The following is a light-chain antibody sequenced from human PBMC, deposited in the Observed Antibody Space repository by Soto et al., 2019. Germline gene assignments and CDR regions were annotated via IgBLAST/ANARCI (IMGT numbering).Light chain of an antibody. CDR2: GAS. J-gene: IGKJ5*01. CDR1: QSVGSDY. CDR3: QQRSNWPPKIT. V-gene: IGKV3-11*01. Sequence: EFVLTQSPGTLSVSKGERATLSWRASQSVGSDYLAWYQQKRRQAPRLLMYGASNRATGIPARFSGSGSGTDFTLTISSLEPEDFAVYYCQQRSNWPPKITFGQGTRLEIK.